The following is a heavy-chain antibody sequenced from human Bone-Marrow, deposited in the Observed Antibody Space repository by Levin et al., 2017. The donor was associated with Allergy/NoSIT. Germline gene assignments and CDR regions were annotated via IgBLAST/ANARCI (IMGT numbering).Heavy chain of an antibody. CDR2: ISYDGSNK. V-gene: IGHV3-30*04. J-gene: IGHJ6*02. D-gene: IGHD6-13*01. CDR1: GFTFSSYA. CDR3: ARGMRAAGPPLYYYGMDV. Sequence: PGGSLRLSCAASGFTFSSYAMHWVRQAPGKGLEWVAVISYDGSNKYYADSVKGRFTISRDNSKNTLYLQMNSLRAEDTAVYYCARGMRAAGPPLYYYGMDVWGQGTTVTVSS.